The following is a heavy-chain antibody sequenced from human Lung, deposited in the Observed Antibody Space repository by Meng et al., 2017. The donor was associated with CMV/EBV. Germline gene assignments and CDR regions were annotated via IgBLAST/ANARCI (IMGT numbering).Heavy chain of an antibody. V-gene: IGHV4-4*07. CDR1: SAPSTNYF. CDR3: ARTPVRFCNTHMCYAFDY. J-gene: IGHJ4*02. CDR2: LYPVGST. Sequence: LHAAGPRLVKPSTSLPVTCTVSSAPSTNYFRSRVRLPAGQGLACIRRLYPVGSTHFNPCLRSRLTLSLDTSKHRFSLKLRSVTAADTAIYYCARTPVRFCNTHMCYAFDYWGQGALVTVSS. D-gene: IGHD2-2*01.